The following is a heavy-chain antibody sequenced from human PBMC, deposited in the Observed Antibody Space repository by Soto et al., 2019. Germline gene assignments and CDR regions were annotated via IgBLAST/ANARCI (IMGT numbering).Heavy chain of an antibody. D-gene: IGHD1-26*01. Sequence: QVQLQESGPGLVKPSETLSLTCTVSGGSISSYYWSWIRQPPGKGLEWMGYIYYSGSTNYNPSLKSRVPISVDRTKYQFPLKLRSVTAADTAVYYCARRYGGNFDYWGQGTLVTVSS. J-gene: IGHJ4*02. V-gene: IGHV4-59*01. CDR2: IYYSGST. CDR3: ARRYGGNFDY. CDR1: GGSISSYY.